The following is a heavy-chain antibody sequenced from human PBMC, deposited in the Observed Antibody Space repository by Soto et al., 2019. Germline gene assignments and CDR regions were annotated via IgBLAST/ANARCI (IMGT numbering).Heavy chain of an antibody. CDR1: GFSFSSYW. V-gene: IGHV3-7*01. CDR3: AKDFDIGGAAYYFDY. CDR2: IKQDGSEK. J-gene: IGHJ4*02. D-gene: IGHD1-26*01. Sequence: PGGSLRLSCAVYGFSFSSYWMSWVRQAPGKGLEWVANIKQDGSEKYYADSVKGRFTISRDNSKNTLSLQMNSLRADDTAVYYCAKDFDIGGAAYYFDYWGQGTLVTVSS.